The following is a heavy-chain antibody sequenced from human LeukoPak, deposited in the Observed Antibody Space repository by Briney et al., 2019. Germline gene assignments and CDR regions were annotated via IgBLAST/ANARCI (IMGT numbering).Heavy chain of an antibody. V-gene: IGHV1-18*01. CDR3: ARRVPAAHNWFDP. D-gene: IGHD2-2*01. Sequence: ASVKVSCKASGYTFTSYGISWVRQAPGQGLEWMGWISAYNGNTNYAQKLQGRVTMTTDTSTTTAYVELRSLRSDDTAVYYCARRVPAAHNWFDPWGQGTLVTVSS. CDR1: GYTFTSYG. J-gene: IGHJ5*02. CDR2: ISAYNGNT.